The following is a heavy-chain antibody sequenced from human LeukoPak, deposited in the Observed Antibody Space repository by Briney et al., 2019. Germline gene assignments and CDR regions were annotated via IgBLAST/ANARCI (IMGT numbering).Heavy chain of an antibody. D-gene: IGHD3-16*01. V-gene: IGHV1-18*01. Sequence: EASVKVSCKASGGTFSSYAISWVRQAPGQGLEWMGWINAYNGNTNYAQKLQGRVTMTTDTSTSTAYMELRNLRSDDTAVYYCARGGPAARLITFGGVTDYWGQGTLVTVSS. CDR2: INAYNGNT. CDR3: ARGGPAARLITFGGVTDY. CDR1: GGTFSSYA. J-gene: IGHJ4*02.